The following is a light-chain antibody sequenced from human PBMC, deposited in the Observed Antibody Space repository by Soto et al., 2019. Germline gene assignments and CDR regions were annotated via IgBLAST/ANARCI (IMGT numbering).Light chain of an antibody. CDR1: QSVSTF. Sequence: EIVLTQSPATLSLSPGEKATLSCRASQSVSTFLAWYQQKPGQVPRLLIFNASNRATGIPDRFSGRGFGTDFTLTISRLEPEDFAVYYCQHSGDFRWTFGQGTKVEVK. CDR3: QHSGDFRWT. V-gene: IGKV3-11*01. J-gene: IGKJ1*01. CDR2: NAS.